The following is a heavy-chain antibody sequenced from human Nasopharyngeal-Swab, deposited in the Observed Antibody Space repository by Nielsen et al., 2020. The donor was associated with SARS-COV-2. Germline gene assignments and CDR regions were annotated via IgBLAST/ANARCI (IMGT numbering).Heavy chain of an antibody. V-gene: IGHV4-31*03. CDR1: GGSINTGGYY. J-gene: IGHJ3*02. Sequence: SETLSLTCTVSGGSINTGGYYWGWIRQSPGKGLEWAGHIYHNGATRFNPSLRSRVNVTMDTSRNQFSLKLTSVTAADTALYYCARSRCSWDDEAVWDIWGQGTMVTVSS. CDR3: ARSRCSWDDEAVWDI. D-gene: IGHD6-13*01. CDR2: IYHNGAT.